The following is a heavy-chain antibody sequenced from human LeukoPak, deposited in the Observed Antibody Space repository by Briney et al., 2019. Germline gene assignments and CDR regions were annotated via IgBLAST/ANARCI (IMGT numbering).Heavy chain of an antibody. D-gene: IGHD6-13*01. CDR3: ARGLHIAAVDYFDY. V-gene: IGHV3-48*04. Sequence: GGSLRLSCAASGFTFSGYDMSWVRQAPGKGLEWVSYTSSSSSTIYYADSVKSRFTISRDNAKNSLYLQMNSLRAEDTAVYFCARGLHIAAVDYFDYWGQGTLVTVSS. CDR2: TSSSSSTI. CDR1: GFTFSGYD. J-gene: IGHJ4*02.